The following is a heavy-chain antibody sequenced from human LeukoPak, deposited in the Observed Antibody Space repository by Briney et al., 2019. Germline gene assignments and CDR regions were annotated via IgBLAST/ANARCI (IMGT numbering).Heavy chain of an antibody. CDR3: AREPYSSGWSYDY. CDR2: IYYTGST. J-gene: IGHJ4*02. V-gene: IGHV4-59*12. D-gene: IGHD6-19*01. Sequence: SETLSLTCTVSGGSISSSYWSWIRQPPKKGLEWIGYIYYTGSTNYNPSLKSRVTISVDTSKNQFSLKLSSVTAADTAVYYCAREPYSSGWSYDYWGQGTLVTVSS. CDR1: GGSISSSY.